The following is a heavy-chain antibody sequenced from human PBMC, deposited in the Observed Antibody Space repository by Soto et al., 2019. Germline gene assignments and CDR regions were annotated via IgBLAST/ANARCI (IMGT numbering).Heavy chain of an antibody. CDR1: GYTFTDYF. CDR3: ARRTFDQ. Sequence: ASVKVSCKASGYTFTDYFIHWGRQAPGQGLEWMGWVNPNSGGTKYAQKFQGRVTLTSDTSTRTVYMEMRRLRSDDTAVYYCARRTFDQWGQGSLVTVSS. CDR2: VNPNSGGT. J-gene: IGHJ4*02. V-gene: IGHV1-2*02.